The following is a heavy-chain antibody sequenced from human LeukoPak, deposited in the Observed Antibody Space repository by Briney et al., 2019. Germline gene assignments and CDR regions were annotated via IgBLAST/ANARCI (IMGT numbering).Heavy chain of an antibody. Sequence: GGTLRLSCAASGFTFSSYGMSWVRQAPGKGLEWVSAISGSGGSTYYADSVKGRFTISRDNSKNTLYLQMNSLRAEDTAVYYCAKEGMVRGVIPYYYYYMDVWGKGTTVTISS. CDR3: AKEGMVRGVIPYYYYYMDV. J-gene: IGHJ6*03. CDR2: ISGSGGST. V-gene: IGHV3-23*01. CDR1: GFTFSSYG. D-gene: IGHD3-10*01.